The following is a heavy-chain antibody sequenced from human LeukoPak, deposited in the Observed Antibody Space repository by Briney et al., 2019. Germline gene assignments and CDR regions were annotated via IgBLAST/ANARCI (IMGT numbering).Heavy chain of an antibody. D-gene: IGHD4-23*01. J-gene: IGHJ4*02. CDR1: GDSISPSY. CDR3: ARHVYGGRGWALIDY. CDR2: IQYTGST. V-gene: IGHV4-59*08. Sequence: SETLSLTCSVSGDSISPSYWSWIRQPPGKGLEWLGFIQYTGSTSYSPSLKSRLTLSVVTSKNQFSLSLSSVTAADTAVYYCARHVYGGRGWALIDYWGLGSLVTVSS.